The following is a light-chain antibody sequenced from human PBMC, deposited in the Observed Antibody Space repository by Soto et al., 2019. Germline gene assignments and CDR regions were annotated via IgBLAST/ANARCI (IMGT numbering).Light chain of an antibody. J-gene: IGKJ1*01. CDR2: DAS. CDR1: QSISNY. Sequence: DIQMTQSPSSLYASMGNRVTITCRASQSISNYLYWYQQKPGKAPKLLIYDASNLQSGVPSSFSGSGSGTYFTLTISSLQPEDFATYYCQQSYSTLETFGQGTKV. V-gene: IGKV1-39*01. CDR3: QQSYSTLET.